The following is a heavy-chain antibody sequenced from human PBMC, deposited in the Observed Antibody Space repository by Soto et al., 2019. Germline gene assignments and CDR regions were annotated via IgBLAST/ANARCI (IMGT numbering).Heavy chain of an antibody. J-gene: IGHJ4*02. CDR2: INPSDDYT. V-gene: IGHV1-46*01. CDR1: GYTFTSHH. D-gene: IGHD2-15*01. CDR3: AREYTAHCSGGSCPKGFDY. Sequence: ASVKVSCKASGYTFTSHHMHWVRQAPGQGLEWMGIINPSDDYTNYAQKFQGRVTITADKSTSTAYMELSSLRSEDTAVYYCAREYTAHCSGGSCPKGFDYWGQGTLVTVSS.